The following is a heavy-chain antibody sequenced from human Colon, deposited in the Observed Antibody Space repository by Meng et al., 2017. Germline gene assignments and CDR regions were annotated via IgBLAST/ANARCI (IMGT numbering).Heavy chain of an antibody. CDR1: AGTFSSYG. D-gene: IGHD6-19*01. CDR3: ARGRGIAVAFDALDI. J-gene: IGHJ3*02. V-gene: IGHV1-69*05. Sequence: SVKVSCKASAGTFSSYGISWVRQAPGQGLEWMGGIIPFSGARNYAQKFQDRVTITTDESTSTAYMELSSLRSEDTAVYYCARGRGIAVAFDALDIWGQGTMVTDSS. CDR2: IIPFSGAR.